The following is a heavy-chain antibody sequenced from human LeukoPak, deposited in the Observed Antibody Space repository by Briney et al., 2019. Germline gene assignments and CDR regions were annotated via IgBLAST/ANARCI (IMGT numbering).Heavy chain of an antibody. V-gene: IGHV4-59*12. CDR2: IYYSGST. CDR1: GDSISSDY. Sequence: SETLSLTCNVSGDSISSDYWSWIRQPPGKGLEWIGHIYYSGSTNYNPSLKSRVTMSVDTSKNQFSLKLSSVTAADTAAYYCARSQRPMGGGGTRYYMDVWGKGTTVTVSS. D-gene: IGHD6-25*01. CDR3: ARSQRPMGGGGTRYYMDV. J-gene: IGHJ6*03.